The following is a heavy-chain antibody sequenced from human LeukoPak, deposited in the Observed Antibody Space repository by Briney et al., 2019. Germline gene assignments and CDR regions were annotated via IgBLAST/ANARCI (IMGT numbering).Heavy chain of an antibody. Sequence: SETLSLTCTVSGGSISSTSYYWGWIRQPPGKGLEWIGSIYYSGSTYYNPSLKSRVTISVDTSKTQFSLKLSSVTAADTAVYYCARHAPTYYDILTGYRPTYYFDYWGQGTLVTVSS. CDR1: GGSISSTSYY. J-gene: IGHJ4*02. CDR3: ARHAPTYYDILTGYRPTYYFDY. V-gene: IGHV4-39*01. D-gene: IGHD3-9*01. CDR2: IYYSGST.